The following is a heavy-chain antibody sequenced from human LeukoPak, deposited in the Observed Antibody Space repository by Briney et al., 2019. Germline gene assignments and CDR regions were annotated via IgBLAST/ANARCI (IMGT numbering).Heavy chain of an antibody. J-gene: IGHJ4*02. CDR2: IRSKANSYAT. Sequence: PGGSLRLSCAASGFTFSGSAMHWVRQASGKGLEWVGRIRSKANSYATAYAASVKGRFTISRDDSKNTAYLQMNSLKTEDTAVYYCTRHDSSSSRYDYWGQGTLVTVSS. V-gene: IGHV3-73*01. D-gene: IGHD6-13*01. CDR3: TRHDSSSSRYDY. CDR1: GFTFSGSA.